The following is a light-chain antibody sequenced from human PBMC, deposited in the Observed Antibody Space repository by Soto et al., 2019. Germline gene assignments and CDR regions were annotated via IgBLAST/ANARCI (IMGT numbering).Light chain of an antibody. V-gene: IGLV2-14*01. J-gene: IGLJ1*01. Sequence: QSALTQPASVSGSPGQSITISCTGTSSDVGGYNYVSWSQQHPGKAPKLMIYEVSDRPSGVSNRFSGSKSGNTASLTISGLQAEDEADYYCSSYTSNNSYVFGTGPKVTVL. CDR2: EVS. CDR3: SSYTSNNSYV. CDR1: SSDVGGYNY.